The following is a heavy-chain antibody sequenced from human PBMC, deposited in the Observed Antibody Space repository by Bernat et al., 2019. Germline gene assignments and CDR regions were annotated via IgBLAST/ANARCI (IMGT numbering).Heavy chain of an antibody. CDR2: ISYDGSNK. D-gene: IGHD1-26*01. Sequence: VQLVESGGGVVQPGRSLRLSCAASGFTFSSYAMHWVRQAPGKGLEWVAVISYDGSNKYYADSVKGRFTISRDNSKNTLYLQMNSLRAEDTAVYYCARGPPLLGAINYWGQGTLVTVSS. CDR3: ARGPPLLGAINY. CDR1: GFTFSSYA. J-gene: IGHJ4*02. V-gene: IGHV3-30-3*01.